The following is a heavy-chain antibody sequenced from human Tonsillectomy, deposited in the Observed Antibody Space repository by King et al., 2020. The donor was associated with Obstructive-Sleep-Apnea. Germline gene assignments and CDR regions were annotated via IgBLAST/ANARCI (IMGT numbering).Heavy chain of an antibody. Sequence: VQLVESGGGVVQPGRSLRLSCAASGFTFSSYGMHWVRQAPGKGLEWVAVISYDGSNKYYADSVKGRFTISRDNSKNTLYLQMNSLRAEDTAVYYCAKPWDLYDFYYGMDVWGQGTTVTVSS. V-gene: IGHV3-30*18. D-gene: IGHD1-26*01. CDR3: AKPWDLYDFYYGMDV. CDR1: GFTFSSYG. J-gene: IGHJ6*02. CDR2: ISYDGSNK.